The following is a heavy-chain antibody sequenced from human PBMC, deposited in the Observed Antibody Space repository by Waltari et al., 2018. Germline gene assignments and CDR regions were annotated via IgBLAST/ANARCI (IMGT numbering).Heavy chain of an antibody. J-gene: IGHJ4*02. CDR1: GFGWHRFA. Sequence: EVELWQSGGGLVQPGGSLELSCRGSGFGWHRFALAWVRQAPGKGLEWVSSIVGSGSQSNYGDSVKGRFVISRDNSKNMIYLQMSSLRPEDTAVYYCAKEYGIVGTYDYWGQGTLVTVSS. CDR2: IVGSGSQS. V-gene: IGHV3-23*01. D-gene: IGHD1-1*01. CDR3: AKEYGIVGTYDY.